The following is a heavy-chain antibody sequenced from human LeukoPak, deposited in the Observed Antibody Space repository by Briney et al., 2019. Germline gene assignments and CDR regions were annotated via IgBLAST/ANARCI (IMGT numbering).Heavy chain of an antibody. D-gene: IGHD3-22*01. V-gene: IGHV1-58*01. CDR3: ARVMAFYYDSTSESSWYFDL. CDR1: GFTFTSSA. CDR2: IVVGSGNT. J-gene: IGHJ2*01. Sequence: SVKVSCKASGFTFTSSAVQWVRQARGQRLEWIGWIVVGSGNTNYAQKFQERVTITRDMSTSTAYMELSSLRSEDTAVYYCARVMAFYYDSTSESSWYFDLWGRGTLVTVSS.